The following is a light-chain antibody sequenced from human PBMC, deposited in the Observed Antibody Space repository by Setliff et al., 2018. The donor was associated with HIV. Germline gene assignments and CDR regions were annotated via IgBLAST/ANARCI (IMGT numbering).Light chain of an antibody. V-gene: IGLV2-23*01. Sequence: QSVLTRPASVSGSPGQSITISCTGTSNDVGRYDLVSWYQQHPARAPKLIIYQATRRPSGVSNRFSGSKSGNVASLTISGLQAEDEADYYCCSNTGSNTLVFGTGTKVTVL. J-gene: IGLJ1*01. CDR3: CSNTGSNTLV. CDR1: SNDVGRYDL. CDR2: QAT.